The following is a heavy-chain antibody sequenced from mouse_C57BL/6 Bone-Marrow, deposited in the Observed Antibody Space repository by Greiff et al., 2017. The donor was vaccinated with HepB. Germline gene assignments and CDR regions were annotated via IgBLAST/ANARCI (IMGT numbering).Heavy chain of an antibody. V-gene: IGHV1-81*01. J-gene: IGHJ1*03. D-gene: IGHD2-3*01. CDR2: IYPRSGNT. CDR3: ARSGGWLPPYFDV. Sequence: VQLQQSGAELARPGASVKLSCKASGYTFTSYGISWVKQRTGQGLEWIGEIYPRSGNTYYNEKFKGKATLTADKSSSTAYMELRSLTSEYSAVYFCARSGGWLPPYFDVWGTGTTVTVSS. CDR1: GYTFTSYG.